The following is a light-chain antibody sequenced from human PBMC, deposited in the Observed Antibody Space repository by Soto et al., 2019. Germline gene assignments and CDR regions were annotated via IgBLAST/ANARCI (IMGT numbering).Light chain of an antibody. CDR2: DVT. CDR1: SSDVGGYNF. V-gene: IGLV2-11*01. Sequence: QSALTQPRSVSGSPGQSVTISCTGTSSDVGGYNFVSWYQQHPGKAPQLIIYDVTKRPSGVPDRFSGSKSGNTASLTISGLQAEDEAAYYCCSYAGSYSLWVFGGGTKLTVL. J-gene: IGLJ3*02. CDR3: CSYAGSYSLWV.